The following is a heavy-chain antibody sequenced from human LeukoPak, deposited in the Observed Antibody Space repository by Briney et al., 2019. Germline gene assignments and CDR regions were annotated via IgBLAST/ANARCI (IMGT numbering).Heavy chain of an antibody. D-gene: IGHD3-10*01. CDR1: GFTFSSYA. CDR3: ARHLLLGSGESPGVFDV. J-gene: IGHJ3*01. Sequence: GSLRLSCAASGFTFSSYAMSWVRQAPGKGLEWIGSIYYSGSTYYNPSLKSRVTISVDTSKSQFSLKLKSVTAADTAVYYCARHLLLGSGESPGVFDVWGQGTMVTVSS. V-gene: IGHV4-38-2*01. CDR2: IYYSGST.